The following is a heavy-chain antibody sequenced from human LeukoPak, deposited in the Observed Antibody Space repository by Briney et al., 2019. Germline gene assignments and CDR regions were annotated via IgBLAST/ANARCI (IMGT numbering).Heavy chain of an antibody. CDR2: INHSGST. J-gene: IGHJ4*02. CDR3: ARRFSRSSGYFDY. CDR1: GGSFSGYY. D-gene: IGHD3-22*01. V-gene: IGHV4-34*01. Sequence: PSETLSLTCAVYGGSFSGYYWSWIRQPPGKGLEWIGEINHSGSTNYNPSLKSRVTISVDTSKNQFSLKLSSVTAAGTAVYYCARRFSRSSGYFDYWGQGTLVTVSS.